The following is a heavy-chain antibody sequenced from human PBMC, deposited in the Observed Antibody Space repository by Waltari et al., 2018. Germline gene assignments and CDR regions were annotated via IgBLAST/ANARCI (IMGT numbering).Heavy chain of an antibody. V-gene: IGHV3-30*18. J-gene: IGHJ4*02. CDR3: AKDEVRDPESDY. D-gene: IGHD2-21*02. CDR2: ISYDGSNK. CDR1: GSHFSTYG. Sequence: QVQLVASGGGVVQPGRSLRLSCAASGSHFSTYGIPLVRQAPGKGRGWLAVISYDGSNKYYADSVKGRFTISRDNSKNTLYLQMNSLRAEDTAVYYCAKDEVRDPESDYWGQGTLVTVSS.